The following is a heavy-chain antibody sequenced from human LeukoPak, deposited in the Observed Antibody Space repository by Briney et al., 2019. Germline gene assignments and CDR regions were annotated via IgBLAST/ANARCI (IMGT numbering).Heavy chain of an antibody. CDR3: ARVSTHAFGI. CDR1: GFTVSSNY. V-gene: IGHV3-53*01. CDR2: IYSGGST. Sequence: PGGSLRLSCAASGFTVSSNYMTWVRQAPGKGLEWVSVIYSGGSTSYSDSVKGRFTISRDSSKNMLYLQINSLRAEDTAVYYCARVSTHAFGIWGQGTMVTVSS. J-gene: IGHJ3*02.